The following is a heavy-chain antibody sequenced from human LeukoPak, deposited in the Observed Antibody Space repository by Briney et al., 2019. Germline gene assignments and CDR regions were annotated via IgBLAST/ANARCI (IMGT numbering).Heavy chain of an antibody. CDR3: AKGFDSGGNSFLIDY. V-gene: IGHV3-30*18. CDR2: ISDDGTNK. D-gene: IGHD3-22*01. Sequence: GGSLRLSCAASGFTFSSYGMHWVRQTPDKGLEWVAVISDDGTNKHYADSLKGRFTISRDNSKDTLYLQMNSLRPADTAVYYCAKGFDSGGNSFLIDYWGQGTLVTVSS. CDR1: GFTFSSYG. J-gene: IGHJ4*02.